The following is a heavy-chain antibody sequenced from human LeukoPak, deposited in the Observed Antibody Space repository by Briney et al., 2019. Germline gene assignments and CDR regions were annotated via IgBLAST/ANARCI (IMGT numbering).Heavy chain of an antibody. CDR1: GGTFSSYA. CDR2: IIPILGIA. V-gene: IGHV1-69*04. Sequence: SVTVSCKASGGTFSSYAISWVRQAPGQGLEWMGRIIPILGIANYAQKFQGRVTITADKSTSTAYMELSSLRSEDTAVYYCARAGDYFDYWGQGTLVTVSS. CDR3: ARAGDYFDY. J-gene: IGHJ4*02.